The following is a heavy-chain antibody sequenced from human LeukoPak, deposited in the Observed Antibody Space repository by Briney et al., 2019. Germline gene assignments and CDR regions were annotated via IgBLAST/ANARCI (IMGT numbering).Heavy chain of an antibody. D-gene: IGHD3-9*01. CDR3: ARRRLRYFDWLSGGAFDI. Sequence: SETLSLTCTVSGGSISSSSYYWGSIRQPPGKGLEWIGSIYYSGSTYYNPSLKSRVTISVDTSKNQFSLKLSSVTAADTAVYYCARRRLRYFDWLSGGAFDIWGQGTMVTVSS. CDR2: IYYSGST. V-gene: IGHV4-39*01. J-gene: IGHJ3*02. CDR1: GGSISSSSYY.